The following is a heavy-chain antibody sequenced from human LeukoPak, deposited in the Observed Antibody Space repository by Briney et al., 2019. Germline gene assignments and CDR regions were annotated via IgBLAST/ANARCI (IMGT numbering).Heavy chain of an antibody. V-gene: IGHV3-30-3*01. CDR3: ARDEPAAMLDY. J-gene: IGHJ4*02. Sequence: GRSLRLSCAASGFTFSSYAMHWVRQAPGKGLEWVAVISYDGSNKYYADSVKGRFTISRDNSKNTLYLQMNSLRAEDTAVYYCARDEPAAMLDYWGQGTLVTVSS. D-gene: IGHD2-2*01. CDR2: ISYDGSNK. CDR1: GFTFSSYA.